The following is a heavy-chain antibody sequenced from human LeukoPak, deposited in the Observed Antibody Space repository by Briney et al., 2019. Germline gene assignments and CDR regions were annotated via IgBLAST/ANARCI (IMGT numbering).Heavy chain of an antibody. CDR3: ARDPSRSSGYYSGFDY. CDR1: GGSISSYY. J-gene: IGHJ4*02. V-gene: IGHV4-59*01. D-gene: IGHD3-22*01. CDR2: IYYSGST. Sequence: SETLSLTCTVSGGSISSYYWSWIRQPPGKGLEWIGYIYYSGSTNYNPSLKSRVTISVDTSKNQFSLKLSSVTAADTAVYYCARDPSRSSGYYSGFDYWGQGTLVTVSS.